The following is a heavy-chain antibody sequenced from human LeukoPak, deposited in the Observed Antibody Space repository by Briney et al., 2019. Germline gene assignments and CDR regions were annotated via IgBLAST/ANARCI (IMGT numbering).Heavy chain of an antibody. CDR3: AGLVGRYSSGLYYYYFDY. V-gene: IGHV4-4*02. D-gene: IGHD3-22*01. J-gene: IGHJ4*02. CDR1: GGSISSLNL. CDR2: MYLSGTT. Sequence: SGTLSLTCIVSGGSISSLNLWSWLRQPPGKGLEWIGEMYLSGTTHSNPSVKSRVTISIDKSKNQFFLNLSSVTAADTAVYYCAGLVGRYSSGLYYYYFDYWGQGTLVTVSS.